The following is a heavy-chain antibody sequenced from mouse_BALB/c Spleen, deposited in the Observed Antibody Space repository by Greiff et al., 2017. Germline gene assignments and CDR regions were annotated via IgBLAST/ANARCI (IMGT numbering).Heavy chain of an antibody. J-gene: IGHJ2*01. CDR2: IDTSDSYT. V-gene: IGHV1-69*01. CDR3: ARATTLDY. CDR1: GYTFTVYW. Sequence: QVQLQQPGAELVMPGASVKMSCKASGYTFTVYWMHWVKQRPGQGLEWIGAIDTSDSYTSYNQKFKGKATLTVDESSSTAYMQLSSLTSEDSAVYYCARATTLDYWGQGTTLTVSS. D-gene: IGHD1-1*01.